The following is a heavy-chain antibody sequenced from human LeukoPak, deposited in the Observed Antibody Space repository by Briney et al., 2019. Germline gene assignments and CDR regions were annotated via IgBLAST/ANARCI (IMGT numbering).Heavy chain of an antibody. CDR3: ARELGYCSGGSCYTSSYYYYMDV. CDR2: INPSGGST. Sequence: GASVKVSCTASGYTFTGYYMHWVRQAPGQGLEWMGIINPSGGSTSYAQKFQGRVTMTRDTSTSTVYMELSSLRSEDTAVYYCARELGYCSGGSCYTSSYYYYMDVWGKGTTVTISS. CDR1: GYTFTGYY. V-gene: IGHV1-46*01. J-gene: IGHJ6*03. D-gene: IGHD2-15*01.